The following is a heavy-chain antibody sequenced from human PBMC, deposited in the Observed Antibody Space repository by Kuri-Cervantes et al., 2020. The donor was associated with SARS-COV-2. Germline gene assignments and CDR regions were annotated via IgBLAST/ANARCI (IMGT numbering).Heavy chain of an antibody. CDR2: ISNSGSYT. CDR3: AREYYYDSSGYYYTRYYYYYGMDV. V-gene: IGHV3-11*06. CDR1: GFTFSDYY. D-gene: IGHD3-22*01. Sequence: GESLKISCAASGFTFSDYYMTWIRQAPGKGLEWVSYISNSGSYTNYADSVKGRFTISRDNAKNSLYLQMSSLRGDDTAVYYCAREYYYDSSGYYYTRYYYYYGMDVWGQGTTVTVSS. J-gene: IGHJ6*02.